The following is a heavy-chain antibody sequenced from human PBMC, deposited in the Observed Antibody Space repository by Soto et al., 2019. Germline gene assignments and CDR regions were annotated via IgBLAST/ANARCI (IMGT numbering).Heavy chain of an antibody. Sequence: PSETLSLTCAVYGGCFSGYYWSWIRQPPGKGLEWIGEINHSGSTNYNPSLKSRVTISVDTSKNQFSLKLSSVTAADTAVYYCARGFVVRGYNWFDPWGQGTLVTVSS. CDR1: GGCFSGYY. D-gene: IGHD2-2*01. CDR2: INHSGST. V-gene: IGHV4-34*01. CDR3: ARGFVVRGYNWFDP. J-gene: IGHJ5*02.